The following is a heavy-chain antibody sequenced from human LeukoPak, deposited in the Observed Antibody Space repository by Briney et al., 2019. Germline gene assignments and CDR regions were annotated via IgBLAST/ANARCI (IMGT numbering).Heavy chain of an antibody. J-gene: IGHJ4*02. CDR2: INHSEST. Sequence: SETLSLTCAVYGGSFSGYYWGWIRQPPGKGLEWIGEINHSESTNYNPSLKSRVTISVDTSKNQFSLKLSSVTAADTAVYYCARGARIKLNRYCSSTSCYRPYFDYWGQGTLVTVSS. CDR1: GGSFSGYY. D-gene: IGHD2-2*02. CDR3: ARGARIKLNRYCSSTSCYRPYFDY. V-gene: IGHV4-34*01.